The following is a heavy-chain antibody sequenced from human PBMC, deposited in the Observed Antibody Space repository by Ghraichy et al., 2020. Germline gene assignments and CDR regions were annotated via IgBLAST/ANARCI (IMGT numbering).Heavy chain of an antibody. CDR1: GYTLTELS. CDR3: ATGLSSGYSSGWYRPNPIDS. CDR2: FDPEDGET. Sequence: ASVKVSCKVSGYTLTELSMHWVRQAPGKGLEWMGGFDPEDGETIYAQKFQGRVTMTEDTSTDTAYMELSSLRSEDTAVYYCATGLSSGYSSGWYRPNPIDSWGQGTLVTVSS. D-gene: IGHD6-19*01. J-gene: IGHJ4*02. V-gene: IGHV1-24*01.